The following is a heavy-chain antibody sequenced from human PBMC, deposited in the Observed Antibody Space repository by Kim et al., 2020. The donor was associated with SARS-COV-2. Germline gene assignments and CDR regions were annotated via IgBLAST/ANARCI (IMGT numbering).Heavy chain of an antibody. Sequence: GGSLRLSCAASGFTFSSYGMHWVRQAPGKGLEWVAVISYDGSNKYYADSVKGRFTISRDNSKNTLYLQMNSLRAEDTAVYYCAKESGSGSYYACTYYYYGMDVWGPGTTVTVSS. CDR2: ISYDGSNK. CDR1: GFTFSSYG. J-gene: IGHJ6*02. D-gene: IGHD3-10*01. V-gene: IGHV3-30*18. CDR3: AKESGSGSYYACTYYYYGMDV.